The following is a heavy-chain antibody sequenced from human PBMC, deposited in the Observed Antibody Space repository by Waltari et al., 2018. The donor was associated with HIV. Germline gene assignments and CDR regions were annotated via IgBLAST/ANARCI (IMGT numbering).Heavy chain of an antibody. CDR2: IKQDGSER. J-gene: IGHJ4*02. D-gene: IGHD3-10*01. V-gene: IGHV3-7*01. CDR3: ARDQRSMASFDY. Sequence: EVQLVESGGGLVQPGGSLRLSCAASGFTFSTYWMTWVLQTPGKGLEWVANIKQDGSERYYVDSVKGRFTISRDNAKNSLYLQMNSLTAEDTAVYYCARDQRSMASFDYWGQGTLVTVSS. CDR1: GFTFSTYW.